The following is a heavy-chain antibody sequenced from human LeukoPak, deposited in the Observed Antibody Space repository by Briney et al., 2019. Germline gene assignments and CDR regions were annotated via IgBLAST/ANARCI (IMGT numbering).Heavy chain of an antibody. CDR2: ISYDGSNK. CDR1: GFTFSSYA. CDR3: ARVRDSGRWGAFDI. V-gene: IGHV3-30-3*01. D-gene: IGHD1-26*01. Sequence: QAGGSLRLSCAASGFTFSSYAIHWVRQAPGKRLEWVTLISYDGSNKYYADSVKGRFTISRDNSKNTLYLRMNSLRPEDTAVYYCARVRDSGRWGAFDIWGQGTMVTVSS. J-gene: IGHJ3*02.